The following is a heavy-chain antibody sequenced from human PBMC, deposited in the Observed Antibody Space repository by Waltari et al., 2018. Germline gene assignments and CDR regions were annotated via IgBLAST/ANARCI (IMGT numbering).Heavy chain of an antibody. Sequence: QITLKESGPTLVKPTQTLTLTCTFSGFSLSTSGVGVGWIRQPPGKALEWLALIYWDDDKRYSPSLKSGLTITKDTSKNQVVLTMTNMDPVDTATYYCAHRQSSEERFDYWGQGTLVTVSS. D-gene: IGHD6-6*01. CDR2: IYWDDDK. CDR1: GFSLSTSGVG. CDR3: AHRQSSEERFDY. V-gene: IGHV2-5*02. J-gene: IGHJ4*02.